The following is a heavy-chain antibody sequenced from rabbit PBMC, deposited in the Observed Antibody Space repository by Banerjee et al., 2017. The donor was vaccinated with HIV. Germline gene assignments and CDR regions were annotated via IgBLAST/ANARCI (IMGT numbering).Heavy chain of an antibody. CDR1: GFTISSSYW. CDR3: ARDLAGAIGWNFNF. V-gene: IGHV1S45*01. Sequence: QEQLEESGGDLVKPEGSLTLTCTASGFTISSSYWICWVRQAPGKGLEWIGCINTSSGNTVYASWAKGRFTISKTSSTTVTLQMTSLTAADTATYFCARDLAGAIGWNFNFWGQGTLVTVS. J-gene: IGHJ4*01. D-gene: IGHD4-1*01. CDR2: INTSSGNT.